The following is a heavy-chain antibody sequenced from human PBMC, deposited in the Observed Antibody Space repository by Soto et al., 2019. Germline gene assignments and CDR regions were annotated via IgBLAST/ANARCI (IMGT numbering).Heavy chain of an antibody. D-gene: IGHD3-10*01. V-gene: IGHV3-72*01. Sequence: EVQLVESGGGLVQPGGSLRLSCAASGFTFSDHYMDWVRQAPGKGLEWVGRTRNKANSYTSEYAASAKGRFTISRDDSKNSLYLQMNSLKTEDTAVYYCASITMLRGVNFDYWCQGTLVTVSS. CDR2: TRNKANSYTS. CDR3: ASITMLRGVNFDY. J-gene: IGHJ4*02. CDR1: GFTFSDHY.